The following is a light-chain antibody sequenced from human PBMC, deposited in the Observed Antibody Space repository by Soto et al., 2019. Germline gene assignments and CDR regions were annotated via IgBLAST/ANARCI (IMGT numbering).Light chain of an antibody. J-gene: IGKJ5*01. Sequence: ESVLTQSPATLSLSPGERATLSCRASQSVSSYLAWYQQKPGQAPRLLIYDASKRATGIPARFSGSGSVTDFTLTISSLEPEDFAVYYCQQRSNWPFTFGQGTRLEIK. CDR3: QQRSNWPFT. V-gene: IGKV3-11*01. CDR2: DAS. CDR1: QSVSSY.